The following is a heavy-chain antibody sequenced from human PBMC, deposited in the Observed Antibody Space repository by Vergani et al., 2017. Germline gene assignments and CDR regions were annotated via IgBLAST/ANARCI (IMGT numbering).Heavy chain of an antibody. CDR3: ARDARGMATISDYYYYMDV. CDR2: IYYSGST. CDR1: GGSISSYY. D-gene: IGHD5-24*01. J-gene: IGHJ6*03. V-gene: IGHV4-59*01. Sequence: QVQLQESGPGLVKPSETLSLTCTFSGGSISSYYWSWIRQPPGKGLEWIGYIYYSGSTNYNPSLKSRVTISVDTSKNQFSLKLSSVTAADTAVYYWARDARGMATISDYYYYMDVGGKGTTVTVSS.